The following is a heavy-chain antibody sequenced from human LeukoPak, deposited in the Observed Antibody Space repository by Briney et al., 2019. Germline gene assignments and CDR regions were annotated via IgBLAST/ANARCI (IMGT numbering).Heavy chain of an antibody. Sequence: PSETLSLTCAVHGGPFNAYYWTWIRQPPGKGLEWIGDINHSGSTNYNPSLKSRVTISIDTSKNQFSLTLNSVTAADTAVYYCARDPYYDSSDYLDYWGQGTLVTVSA. J-gene: IGHJ4*02. CDR2: INHSGST. V-gene: IGHV4-34*01. CDR3: ARDPYYDSSDYLDY. D-gene: IGHD3-22*01. CDR1: GGPFNAYY.